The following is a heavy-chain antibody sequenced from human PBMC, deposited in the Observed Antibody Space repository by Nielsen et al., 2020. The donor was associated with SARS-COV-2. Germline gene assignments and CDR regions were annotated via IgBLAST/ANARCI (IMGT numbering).Heavy chain of an antibody. Sequence: GGSLRLSCAASGFTFSSYGMHWVRQAPGKGLEWVAVISYDGSNKYYADSVKGRFTISRGNSKNTLYLQMNSLRAEDTAVYYCAKGGVYYYGSGSYAKPDYWGQGTLVTVSS. J-gene: IGHJ4*02. D-gene: IGHD3-10*01. V-gene: IGHV3-30*18. CDR3: AKGGVYYYGSGSYAKPDY. CDR1: GFTFSSYG. CDR2: ISYDGSNK.